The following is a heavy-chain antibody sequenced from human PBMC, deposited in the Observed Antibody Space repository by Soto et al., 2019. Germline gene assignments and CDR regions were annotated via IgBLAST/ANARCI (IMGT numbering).Heavy chain of an antibody. CDR2: IGGSGGDT. D-gene: IGHD3-3*01. CDR1: GFPFSSYA. CDR3: ARRTWRGRADY. Sequence: EVQLLASGGGLVQPGGSLRLSCEASGFPFSSYAMSWVRQAPGRGLEGVSAIGGSGGDTFYADSVKGRLPVSRDNAENTLSLQLNSLRVEDTAIYYCARRTWRGRADYWGQGILVTVSS. V-gene: IGHV3-23*01. J-gene: IGHJ4*02.